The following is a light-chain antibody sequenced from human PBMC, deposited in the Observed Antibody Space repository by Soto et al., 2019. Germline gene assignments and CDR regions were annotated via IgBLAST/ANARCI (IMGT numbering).Light chain of an antibody. J-gene: IGLJ2*01. CDR2: SDT. CDR3: QVGDSSSGHREV. CDR1: NIGSKS. Sequence: SYELTQAPSVTVAPGDTARISCGENNIGSKSLFWYQQKAGQAPVLVIYSDTNLPSGIPERLSGSNSGNTATLTISRVEVGDEADYYCQVGDSSSGHREVFGGGTKLTVL. V-gene: IGLV3-21*04.